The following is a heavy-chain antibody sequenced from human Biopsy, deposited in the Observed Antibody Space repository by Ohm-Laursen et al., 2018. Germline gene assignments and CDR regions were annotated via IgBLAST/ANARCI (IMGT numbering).Heavy chain of an antibody. V-gene: IGHV2-70*11. CDR2: VDWDDYK. Sequence: TQTLTLTSSFSRFSLSARGMCVSWIRQAPGKALEWLARVDWDDYKDYSASLQTKLSISKDTSNDQVVLTVNNVDPADTATYYCARTPILIVSAGLVYRHRRHLQGMDVWGQGIAVTVS. D-gene: IGHD6-13*01. CDR3: ARTPILIVSAGLVYRHRRHLQGMDV. J-gene: IGHJ6*02. CDR1: RFSLSARGMC.